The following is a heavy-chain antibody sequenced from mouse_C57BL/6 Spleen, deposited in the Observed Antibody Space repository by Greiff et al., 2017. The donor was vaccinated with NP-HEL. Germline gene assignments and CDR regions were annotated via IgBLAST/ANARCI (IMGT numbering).Heavy chain of an antibody. CDR2: IYPGDGDT. J-gene: IGHJ1*03. Sequence: QVQLQQSGAELVKPGASVKISCKASGYAFSSYWMNWVKQRPGKGLEWIGQIYPGDGDTNYNGKFKGKATLTADKSSSTAYMQLSSLTSEDSAVYFCAREVYDGYPWYVDVWGTGTTVTVSS. D-gene: IGHD2-3*01. CDR1: GYAFSSYW. V-gene: IGHV1-80*01. CDR3: AREVYDGYPWYVDV.